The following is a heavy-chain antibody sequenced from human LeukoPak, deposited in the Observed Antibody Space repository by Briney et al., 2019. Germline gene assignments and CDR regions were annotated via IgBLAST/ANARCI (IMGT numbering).Heavy chain of an antibody. V-gene: IGHV4-34*01. Sequence: SETLPLTCAVYGGSFSDYSWSWIRQPPGKGLEWIGEINHSGSTNYNPSLKSRVTISVDTSKNQFSLKLSSVTAADTAVYYCASSRYCSSTSCYRYMDVWGKGTTVTVSS. CDR1: GGSFSDYS. CDR3: ASSRYCSSTSCYRYMDV. CDR2: INHSGST. D-gene: IGHD2-2*01. J-gene: IGHJ6*03.